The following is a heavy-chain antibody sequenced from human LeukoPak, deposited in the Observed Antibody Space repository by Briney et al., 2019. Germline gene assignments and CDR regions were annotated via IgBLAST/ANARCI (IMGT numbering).Heavy chain of an antibody. CDR3: ARLSGWYPKVEFYYFDY. J-gene: IGHJ4*02. D-gene: IGHD6-19*01. Sequence: ASVNVSCKASGYTFTSYGISWVRQAPGQGLEWMGGISAYNGNTNYAQKLQGRVTMTTDTSTSTAYMELRSLRSDDTAVYYCARLSGWYPKVEFYYFDYWGQGTLVTVSS. CDR1: GYTFTSYG. CDR2: ISAYNGNT. V-gene: IGHV1-18*01.